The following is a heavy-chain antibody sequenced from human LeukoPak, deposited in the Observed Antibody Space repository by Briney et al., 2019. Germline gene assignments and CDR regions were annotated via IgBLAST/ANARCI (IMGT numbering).Heavy chain of an antibody. CDR1: GFTFSSYA. Sequence: PGGSLRLSCAASGFTFSSYAMSWVRQAPGKGLEWVSGINWNGGSTGYADSVKGRFTIPRDNAKNSLYLQMSSLRAEDTALYHCARGWILNWFDPWGQGTLVTVSS. J-gene: IGHJ5*02. D-gene: IGHD5-12*01. CDR2: INWNGGST. V-gene: IGHV3-20*01. CDR3: ARGWILNWFDP.